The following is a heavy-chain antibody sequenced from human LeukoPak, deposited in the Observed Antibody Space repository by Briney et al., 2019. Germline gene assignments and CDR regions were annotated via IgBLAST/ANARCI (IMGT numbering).Heavy chain of an antibody. J-gene: IGHJ4*02. CDR1: GGSISRGGYY. CDR3: ARGGPHYLARLDPFDF. V-gene: IGHV4-39*07. D-gene: IGHD6-25*01. CDR2: IHHSGST. Sequence: SESLSLTCNVSGGSISRGGYYWTWIRQPPGKGLEWIGEIHHSGSTNYNPSLKSRVTISVDTSKNQFSLKLSSVTAADTAVYYCARGGPHYLARLDPFDFWGQGTLVTVSS.